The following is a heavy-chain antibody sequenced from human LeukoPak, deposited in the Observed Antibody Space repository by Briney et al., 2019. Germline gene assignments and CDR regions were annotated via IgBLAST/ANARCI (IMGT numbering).Heavy chain of an antibody. Sequence: GGSLRLSCAASGFTFDDYAMHWVRQAPGKGLEWVSGISWNSGSIGYADSVKGRFTISRDNAKNSLYLQMNSLRAEDMALYYCAKEYCSGGSCYRGAFDIWGQGTMVTVSS. CDR3: AKEYCSGGSCYRGAFDI. D-gene: IGHD2-15*01. V-gene: IGHV3-9*03. CDR2: ISWNSGSI. CDR1: GFTFDDYA. J-gene: IGHJ3*02.